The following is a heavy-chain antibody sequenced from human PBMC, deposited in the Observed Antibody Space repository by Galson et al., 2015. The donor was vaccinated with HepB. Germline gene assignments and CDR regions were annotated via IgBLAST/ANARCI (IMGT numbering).Heavy chain of an antibody. CDR1: GFTFSSYG. D-gene: IGHD2-2*01. CDR3: ATRATNYCSSTSCLFGEDAFEI. CDR2: IWYDGSNK. V-gene: IGHV3-33*01. J-gene: IGHJ3*02. Sequence: SLRLSCAASGFTFSSYGMHWVRQAPGKGLEWVAVIWYDGSNKYYADSVKGRFTISRDNSKNTLYLQMNSLRAEDTAVYYCATRATNYCSSTSCLFGEDAFEIWGQGTMVTVSS.